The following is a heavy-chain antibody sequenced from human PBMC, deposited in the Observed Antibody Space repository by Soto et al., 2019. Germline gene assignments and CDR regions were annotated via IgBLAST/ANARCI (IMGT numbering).Heavy chain of an antibody. V-gene: IGHV4-31*03. D-gene: IGHD3-16*01. Sequence: QVQLQESGPGLVKPSQTLSLTCTVSGVFISSGGAYWSWIRQHPGRGLEWIGYIYYTGSTYYNPSLKRRVTISLGTSKNHFSLNLSSVTAADTDVYYCAREGRNDLWAMDVWGQGTTVIVSS. CDR1: GVFISSGGAY. J-gene: IGHJ6*02. CDR2: IYYTGST. CDR3: AREGRNDLWAMDV.